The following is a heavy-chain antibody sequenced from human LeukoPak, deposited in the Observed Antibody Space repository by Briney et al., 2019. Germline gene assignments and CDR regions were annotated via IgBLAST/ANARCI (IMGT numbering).Heavy chain of an antibody. CDR2: IYYSGST. Sequence: SETLSLTCTVSGGSISSYYWSWIRQPPGKGLEWIGYIYYSGSTNHNPSLKSRVTISVDTSKNQFSLKLSSVTAADTAVYYCARDDPYYDILTGHYGMDVWGKGTTVTVSS. CDR3: ARDDPYYDILTGHYGMDV. D-gene: IGHD3-9*01. V-gene: IGHV4-59*01. J-gene: IGHJ6*04. CDR1: GGSISSYY.